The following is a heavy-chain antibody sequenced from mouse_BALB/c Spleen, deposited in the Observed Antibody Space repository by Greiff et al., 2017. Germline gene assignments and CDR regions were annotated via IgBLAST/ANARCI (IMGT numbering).Heavy chain of an antibody. J-gene: IGHJ4*01. CDR2: ISYSGST. V-gene: IGHV3-8*02. Sequence: EVKLQESGPSLVKPSQTLSLTCSVTGDSITSGYWNWIRKFPGNKLEYMGYISYSGSTYYNPSLKSRISITRDTSKNQYYLQLNSVTTEDTATYDCAGYPPGYYGNYGAMDYWGQGTSVTVSS. CDR1: GDSITSGY. CDR3: AGYPPGYYGNYGAMDY. D-gene: IGHD2-1*01.